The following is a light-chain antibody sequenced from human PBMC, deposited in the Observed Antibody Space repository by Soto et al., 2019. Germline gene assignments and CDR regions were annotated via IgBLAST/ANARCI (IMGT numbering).Light chain of an antibody. V-gene: IGKV3-20*01. J-gene: IGKJ1*01. CDR3: QQYGSSRWT. CDR1: QSVSSSY. Sequence: EIVLTQSPGTLSLSPGERATLSCRASQSVSSSYLAWYQQKPGQAHRLLIYGASSRATGIPDRFSGSGSGTDFTITISRLEPEDFAVYYCQQYGSSRWTFGQGTKVEIK. CDR2: GAS.